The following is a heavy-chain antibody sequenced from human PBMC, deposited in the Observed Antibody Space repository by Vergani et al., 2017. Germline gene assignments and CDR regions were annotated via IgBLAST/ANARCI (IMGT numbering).Heavy chain of an antibody. CDR2: IRFDGSNK. J-gene: IGHJ6*03. CDR3: ARDRGDWRYSRYFYNYYMDV. CDR1: GVSFSGYG. D-gene: IGHD2-8*02. V-gene: IGHV3-30*02. Sequence: QVQLVESGGGVVQPGRSLRLSCAASGVSFSGYGMHWVRQAPGKGLEWVAFIRFDGSNKYYEDSVKGRFTISRDNSKNTLFLQMNSLRAEDTAVYYCARDRGDWRYSRYFYNYYMDVWGKGTTVTVSS.